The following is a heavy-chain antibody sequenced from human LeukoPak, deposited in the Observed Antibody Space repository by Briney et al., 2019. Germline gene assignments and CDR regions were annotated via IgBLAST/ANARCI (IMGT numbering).Heavy chain of an antibody. CDR1: GFTFSNYW. V-gene: IGHV3-74*01. CDR3: ARVLGDFWSGYYFDY. J-gene: IGHJ4*02. Sequence: GGSLRLSCAASGFTFSNYWMHWVRQAPGKGLVWVSRINSDGSSTSYADSVKGRFTISRDNAKNTLYLQMNSLRAEDTAVYYCARVLGDFWSGYYFDYWGQGTLVTVSS. D-gene: IGHD3-3*01. CDR2: INSDGSST.